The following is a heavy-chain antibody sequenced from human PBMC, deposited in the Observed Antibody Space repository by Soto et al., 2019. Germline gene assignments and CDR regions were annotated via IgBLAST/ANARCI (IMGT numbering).Heavy chain of an antibody. CDR3: ASRTNAVVVAADYYYYYGMGV. J-gene: IGHJ6*02. V-gene: IGHV5-10-1*01. D-gene: IGHD2-15*01. CDR1: GYSFTSYL. Sequence: GQSLKISCKGSGYSFTSYLISWVRQMPGKGPERMGRIDPSDSYTNYSPSFQGHVTISADKSISTAYLQWSSLKASDTAMYYCASRTNAVVVAADYYYYYGMGVWGQGTTVTVSS. CDR2: IDPSDSYT.